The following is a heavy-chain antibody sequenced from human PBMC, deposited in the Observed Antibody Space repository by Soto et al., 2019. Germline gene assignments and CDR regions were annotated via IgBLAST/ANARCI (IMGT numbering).Heavy chain of an antibody. CDR2: ISVNGGST. D-gene: IGHD1-1*01. Sequence: GRSRRLSWAASVCNFNSYAMTWGGQGPGKGLEWVSAISVNGGSTHYAGSVNGRFTISRDNSKNTLSLQMNSLRAEDTAVYYCEKSLSTGTGDAFDIWGQGTMVTVSS. CDR1: VCNFNSYA. CDR3: EKSLSTGTGDAFDI. V-gene: IGHV3-23*01. J-gene: IGHJ3*02.